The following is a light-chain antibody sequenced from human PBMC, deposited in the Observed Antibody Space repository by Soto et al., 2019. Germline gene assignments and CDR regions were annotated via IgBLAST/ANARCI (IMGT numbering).Light chain of an antibody. CDR2: AAS. V-gene: IGKV1-39*01. CDR1: QSIRTH. Sequence: DLQMTQSPSSLSASVGDRVTITCRASQSIRTHFNWYLQKEGKAPELLIYAASTLQTGVPSRFSGSGSGTDFTLTINSLQPEDFGTYYCQQSYSPPWTFGPGTKVDVK. J-gene: IGKJ3*01. CDR3: QQSYSPPWT.